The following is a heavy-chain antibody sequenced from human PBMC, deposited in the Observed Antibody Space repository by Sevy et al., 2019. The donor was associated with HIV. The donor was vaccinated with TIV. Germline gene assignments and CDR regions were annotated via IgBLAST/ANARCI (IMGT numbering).Heavy chain of an antibody. CDR3: AGGALGYCSGGSCQTTNYFDY. V-gene: IGHV1-18*01. CDR2: ISAYNGNT. CDR1: GYTFTSYG. J-gene: IGHJ4*02. Sequence: ASVKVSCKASGYTFTSYGISWVRQAPGQGLEWMGWISAYNGNTNYAQKLQGRVTMTTDTSTSTAYMELRSLRSDDTAVYYCAGGALGYCSGGSCQTTNYFDYWGQGTLVTVSS. D-gene: IGHD2-15*01.